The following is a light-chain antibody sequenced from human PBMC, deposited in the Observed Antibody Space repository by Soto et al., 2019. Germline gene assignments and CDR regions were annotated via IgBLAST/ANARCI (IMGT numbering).Light chain of an antibody. V-gene: IGLV2-14*01. Sequence: QSALTQPASVSGSPGQSITISCTGTNSDIGGYNYVSWYQQHPGKAPSLLIYEVNKWPSGVSHRFSGSKSGNTAALTISGLQAEDEADYYCSSYTSNNHVLFGGGTKVTVL. CDR2: EVN. J-gene: IGLJ3*02. CDR3: SSYTSNNHVL. CDR1: NSDIGGYNY.